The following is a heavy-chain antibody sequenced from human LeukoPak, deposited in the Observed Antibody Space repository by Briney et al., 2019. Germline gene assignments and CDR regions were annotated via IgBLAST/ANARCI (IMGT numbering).Heavy chain of an antibody. J-gene: IGHJ6*02. Sequence: AGGSLRLSCAASGFTFSDHYMDWVRQAPGKGLEWVGRIRNKANSYTTKYAASVTGRFSISRDDSKNSLFLQMNSLKTEDTAVYYCARENFCSNTACYEVSGMDVWGQGTTVTVSS. V-gene: IGHV3-72*01. CDR2: IRNKANSYTT. CDR3: ARENFCSNTACYEVSGMDV. CDR1: GFTFSDHY. D-gene: IGHD2-2*01.